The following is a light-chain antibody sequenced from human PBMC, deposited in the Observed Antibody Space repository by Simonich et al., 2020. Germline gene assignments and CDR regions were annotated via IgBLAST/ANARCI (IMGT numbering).Light chain of an antibody. CDR2: EDN. CDR1: RGSIASNY. CDR3: QSYDSSSWV. V-gene: IGLV6-57*03. Sequence: NFMLTQPHSVSESPGKTVTISCPRSRGSIASNYVQWYQHRPGSAPTTVIYEDNQRPSGVPDRFSGSIDSSSNSASLTISGLKTEDEADYYCQSYDSSSWVFGGGTKLTVL. J-gene: IGLJ3*02.